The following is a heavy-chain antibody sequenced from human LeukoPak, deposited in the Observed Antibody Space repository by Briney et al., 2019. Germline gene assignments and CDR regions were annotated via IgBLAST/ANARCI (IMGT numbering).Heavy chain of an antibody. J-gene: IGHJ5*02. Sequence: SETLSLTCIVSGGSISSYSWNWIRQSPGKGLEWVGYISHSGTTSYNSSLKSRVTISVDTSKNQFSLDLSSVTAADTAVYFCARGSCGVDCPGYNWFDPWGQGVLVTVSS. CDR1: GGSISSYS. CDR3: ARGSCGVDCPGYNWFDP. V-gene: IGHV4-59*08. D-gene: IGHD2-21*01. CDR2: ISHSGTT.